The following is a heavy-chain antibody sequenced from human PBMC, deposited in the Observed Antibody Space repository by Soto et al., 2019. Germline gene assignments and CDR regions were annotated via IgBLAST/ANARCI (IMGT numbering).Heavy chain of an antibody. CDR2: INPNNGGT. Sequence: ASVKVSCKASGYTFTGYYLHWVRQAPGQGLEWMGWINPNNGGTNYAQKFQGWVTMTRDTSISTAYMELSRLRSDDTAVYYCAKVGTIPPYYYYFYMDVWGKGTTVTVSS. CDR3: AKVGTIPPYYYYFYMDV. CDR1: GYTFTGYY. V-gene: IGHV1-2*04. J-gene: IGHJ6*03. D-gene: IGHD2-2*01.